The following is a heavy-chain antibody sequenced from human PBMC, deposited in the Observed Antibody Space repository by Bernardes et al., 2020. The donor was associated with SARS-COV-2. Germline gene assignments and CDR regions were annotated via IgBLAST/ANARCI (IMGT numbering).Heavy chain of an antibody. J-gene: IGHJ2*01. CDR3: ARGSAAVVSHFMLLFANWYFDL. CDR1: SGSFSGYY. V-gene: IGHV4-34*01. D-gene: IGHD2-15*01. CDR2: INYSGST. Sequence: SEPLSLTCAVYSGSFSGYYGSWIRQTPGKGLEWIGEINYSGSTKYNPALKSRVTITVDPSKNQFPLKLNSVTAADTAVYYCARGSAAVVSHFMLLFANWYFDLWGRGTLVTVSS.